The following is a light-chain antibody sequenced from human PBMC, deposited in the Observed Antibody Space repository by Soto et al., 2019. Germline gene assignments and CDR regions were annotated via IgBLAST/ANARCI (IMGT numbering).Light chain of an antibody. J-gene: IGKJ4*01. V-gene: IGKV3D-15*01. Sequence: EIVMTQSPATLSVSPGERVTLSCRPSQTIHSHLAWYQQRPGQAPRPLIYAVSTRATGIPARFSGNGFGTEFTLTISSLQSEDFAVYYCQQYSDWPLTFGGGTKVEIK. CDR3: QQYSDWPLT. CDR2: AVS. CDR1: QTIHSH.